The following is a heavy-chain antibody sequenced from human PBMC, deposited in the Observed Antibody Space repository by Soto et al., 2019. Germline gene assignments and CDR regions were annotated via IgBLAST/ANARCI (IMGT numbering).Heavy chain of an antibody. Sequence: QVQLQESGPGLVKPSETLSLTCTVSGGSISSYYWTWIRQPPGKGLEWIGFIYNSGSTHYNPSLRSRVTISVDTSKNQFSLTLRSVTAADTAVYYCASMGYHYGSGSYPLDYWGQGTLVTVSS. CDR2: IYNSGST. CDR3: ASMGYHYGSGSYPLDY. D-gene: IGHD3-10*01. V-gene: IGHV4-59*08. CDR1: GGSISSYY. J-gene: IGHJ4*02.